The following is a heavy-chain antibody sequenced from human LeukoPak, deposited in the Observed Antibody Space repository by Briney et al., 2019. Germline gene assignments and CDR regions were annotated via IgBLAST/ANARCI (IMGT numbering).Heavy chain of an antibody. CDR3: AREISTSSSWYGDDAFDI. J-gene: IGHJ3*02. D-gene: IGHD6-13*01. V-gene: IGHV3-30-3*01. CDR2: ISYEGSSK. CDR1: GFTFSSYW. Sequence: GGSLRLSCAASGFTFSSYWMSWLRQAPGKGLEWVTLISYEGSSKYYADSVRGRFIIFRDNSKNTLFLQMNSLRAEDTAVYYCAREISTSSSWYGDDAFDIWGQGTMVTVSS.